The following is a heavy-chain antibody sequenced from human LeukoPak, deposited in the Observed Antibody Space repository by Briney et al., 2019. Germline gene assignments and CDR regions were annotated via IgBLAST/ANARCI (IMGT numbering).Heavy chain of an antibody. CDR3: AKDRGRYYDSSGYYWGYYFDS. Sequence: GGSLRLSCAASGFTFSNYAVNWVCQAPGKGLEWVSTMSGSGGSTYYADSVKGRFTISRDNSKNTLYLQMSSLRAEDTAVYYCAKDRGRYYDSSGYYWGYYFDSWGQGILVTVST. CDR1: GFTFSNYA. V-gene: IGHV3-23*01. J-gene: IGHJ4*02. D-gene: IGHD3-22*01. CDR2: MSGSGGST.